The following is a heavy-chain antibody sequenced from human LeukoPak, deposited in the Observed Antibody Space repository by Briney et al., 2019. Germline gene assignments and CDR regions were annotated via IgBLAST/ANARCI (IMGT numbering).Heavy chain of an antibody. Sequence: SETLSLTCAVYGGSFSGYYWSWIRQPPGKGLEWIGEINHSGSTNYNPSLKSRVTISVDTSKNQFSLKLSSVTAADTAVYYCARRPYYYYYGMDVWGQGTTVTVSS. CDR1: GGSFSGYY. CDR3: ARRPYYYYYGMDV. CDR2: INHSGST. V-gene: IGHV4-34*01. D-gene: IGHD6-6*01. J-gene: IGHJ6*02.